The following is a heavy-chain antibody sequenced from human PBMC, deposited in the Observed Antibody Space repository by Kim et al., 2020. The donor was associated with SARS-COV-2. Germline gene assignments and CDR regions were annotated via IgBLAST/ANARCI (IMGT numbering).Heavy chain of an antibody. J-gene: IGHJ3*02. CDR3: AKGVDAFDI. CDR2: MHYSGRS. CDR1: GVSISSYY. V-gene: IGHV4-59*01. Sequence: SETLSLTCTVSGVSISSYYWTWIRQPPGKGLEWIGYMHYSGRSNYNPSLKSRVTISLDTSKNQFSLKLSSVTAADTAVYYCAKGVDAFDIWGQGKLVTVSS.